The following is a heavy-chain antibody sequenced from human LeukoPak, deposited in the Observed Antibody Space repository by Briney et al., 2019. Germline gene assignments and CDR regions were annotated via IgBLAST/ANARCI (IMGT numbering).Heavy chain of an antibody. V-gene: IGHV1-69*06. Sequence: GASVKVSCKASGGTFSSYAISWVRQAPGQGLEWMGGIIPIFGTANYAQKFQGRVTITADKSTSTAYMELSSLRSEDTAVYYCSSSTLYGRYQHWGQGTLVTVSP. J-gene: IGHJ1*01. CDR2: IIPIFGTA. CDR1: GGTFSSYA. CDR3: SSSTLYGRYQH. D-gene: IGHD2-8*02.